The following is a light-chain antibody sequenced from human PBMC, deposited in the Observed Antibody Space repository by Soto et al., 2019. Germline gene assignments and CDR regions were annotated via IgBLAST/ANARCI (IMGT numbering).Light chain of an antibody. CDR2: DVS. CDR3: CSYAGNYVWV. CDR1: NSDVGSYTY. V-gene: IGLV2-11*01. J-gene: IGLJ3*02. Sequence: QPVLTQPRSVSGSPGQSVTISCTGTNSDVGSYTYVSWYQQYPGKAPKLMIYDVSKRPSGVPDRFSGSKSGNTASLTISGLQAEDEADYYCCSYAGNYVWVFGGGTKVTVL.